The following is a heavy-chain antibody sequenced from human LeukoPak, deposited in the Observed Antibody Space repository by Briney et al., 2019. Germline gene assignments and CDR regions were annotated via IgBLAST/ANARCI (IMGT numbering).Heavy chain of an antibody. CDR2: ISYDGNNK. CDR3: AAARAYYYFAMGV. J-gene: IGHJ6*02. V-gene: IGHV3-30*04. Sequence: GRSLRLSCAASGFTFSSYAMHWVRQAPGKGLEWVAVISYDGNNKYYADSVKGRFTISRDNSKNTLYLQMNNLRAEDTAVYYCAAARAYYYFAMGVWGQGTTVTVSS. D-gene: IGHD6-6*01. CDR1: GFTFSSYA.